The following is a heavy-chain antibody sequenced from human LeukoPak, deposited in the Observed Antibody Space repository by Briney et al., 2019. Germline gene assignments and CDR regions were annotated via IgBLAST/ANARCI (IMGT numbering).Heavy chain of an antibody. V-gene: IGHV1-2*02. CDR3: ARSASMARGVIIPSSYYYYGMDV. D-gene: IGHD3-10*01. CDR2: INPNSGGT. J-gene: IGHJ6*02. Sequence: ASVKVSCKASGYTFTGYYMHWVRQAPGQGLEWMGWINPNSGGTNYAQKFQGRVTMTRDTSISTAYMELSRLRSDDTAVYYCARSASMARGVIIPSSYYYYGMDVWGQGTTVTVSS. CDR1: GYTFTGYY.